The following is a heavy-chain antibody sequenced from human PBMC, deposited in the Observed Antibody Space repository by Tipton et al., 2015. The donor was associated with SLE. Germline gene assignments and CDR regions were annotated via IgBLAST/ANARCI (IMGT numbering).Heavy chain of an antibody. Sequence: TLSLTCAVSGGSISSGGYSWSWIRQPPGKGLEWIGYIYHSGSTYYNPSLKSRVTIAVDRSKNHFSLQLSSVTAADTAVYYCARESRYYLDVWGKGTTVTVSS. V-gene: IGHV4-30-2*01. CDR1: GGSISSGGYS. J-gene: IGHJ6*03. CDR2: IYHSGST. CDR3: ARESRYYLDV.